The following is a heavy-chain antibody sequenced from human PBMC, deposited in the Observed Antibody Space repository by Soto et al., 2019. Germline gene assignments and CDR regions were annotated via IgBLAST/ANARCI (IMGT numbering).Heavy chain of an antibody. CDR3: ARNYYSDSSGYSYYFDY. V-gene: IGHV4-59*01. Sequence: PSETLSLTCTVSGGSISNYYWSWIRQPPGKGLEWIGCIHYSGTTNYNPSLKSRVTISVDTSNNQFSLKLSSVTAADTAVYYCARNYYSDSSGYSYYFDYWGQGTLVTVS. J-gene: IGHJ4*02. CDR1: GGSISNYY. CDR2: IHYSGTT. D-gene: IGHD3-22*01.